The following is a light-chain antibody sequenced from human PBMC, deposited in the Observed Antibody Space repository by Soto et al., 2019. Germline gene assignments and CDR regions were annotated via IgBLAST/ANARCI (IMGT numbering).Light chain of an antibody. CDR1: QGIRND. Sequence: DLRKTQSAASLSASEGDRVTITCRASQGIRNDLGWYQQKPGKAPKLLIYKESSLESGVSSRFSGSGSGTEFTLTISILQPEDFATYYCQQYNSYWTVGQGTKVDIK. V-gene: IGKV1-5*03. CDR3: QQYNSYWT. J-gene: IGKJ1*01. CDR2: KES.